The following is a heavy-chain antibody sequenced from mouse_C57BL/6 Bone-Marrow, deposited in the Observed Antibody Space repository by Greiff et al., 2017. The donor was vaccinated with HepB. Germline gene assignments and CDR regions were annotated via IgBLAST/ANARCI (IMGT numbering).Heavy chain of an antibody. CDR3: ARRNYYGRTWFAY. CDR1: GFTFSSYG. CDR2: ISSGGSYT. Sequence: EVQLVESGGDLVKPGGSLKLSCAASGFTFSSYGMSWVRQTPDKRLEWVATISSGGSYTYYPDSVKGRFTISRDNAKNTLYLQMSSLKSEDTAMYYCARRNYYGRTWFAYWGQGTLVTVSA. V-gene: IGHV5-6*01. J-gene: IGHJ3*01. D-gene: IGHD1-1*01.